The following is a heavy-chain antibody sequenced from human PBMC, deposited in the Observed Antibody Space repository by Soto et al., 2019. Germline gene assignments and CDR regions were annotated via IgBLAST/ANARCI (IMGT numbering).Heavy chain of an antibody. CDR2: ISYDGSNK. CDR1: GFTFSSYG. V-gene: IGHV3-30*18. D-gene: IGHD1-26*01. Sequence: QVQLVESGGGVVQPGRSLRLSCAASGFTFSSYGMHWVRQAPGKGLEWVAVISYDGSNKYYADSVKGRFTISRDNSKNTRYLQMNSLRAEDTAVYYCAKDRLGANGGIDYWGQGTLVTVSS. J-gene: IGHJ4*02. CDR3: AKDRLGANGGIDY.